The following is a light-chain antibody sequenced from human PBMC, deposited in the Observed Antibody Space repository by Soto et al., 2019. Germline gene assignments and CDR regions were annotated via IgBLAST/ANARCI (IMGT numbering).Light chain of an antibody. V-gene: IGKV3-20*01. J-gene: IGKJ2*01. CDR3: QQYGSSPMYT. CDR1: QSVSSSY. CDR2: GAS. Sequence: EIVLTQSPGTLSLSPGERATLSCRASQSVSSSYLAWYQQKPGQAPRLLIYGASSRATGIPDRFSGSGSGTEFALTISRLESEDFAVYYCQQYGSSPMYTFGQGTNLEI.